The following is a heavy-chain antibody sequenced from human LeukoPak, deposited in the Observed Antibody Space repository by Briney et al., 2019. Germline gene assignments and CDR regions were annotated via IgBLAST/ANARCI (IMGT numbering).Heavy chain of an antibody. J-gene: IGHJ4*02. CDR1: GLIFSDYA. CDR3: AKRYIANTGPIDY. V-gene: IGHV3-23*01. CDR2: ISGSAQRT. Sequence: GGSLRLSCAASGLIFSDYAMSWVRQAPGQGLEWVSGISGSAQRTYYADSVKGRFTISRDNFKRTLYLEMNSLRAEDTAVYYCAKRYIANTGPIDYWGQGTLVTVSS. D-gene: IGHD1-1*01.